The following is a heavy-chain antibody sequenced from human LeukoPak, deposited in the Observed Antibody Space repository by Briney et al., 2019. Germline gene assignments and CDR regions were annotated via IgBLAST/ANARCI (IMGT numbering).Heavy chain of an antibody. CDR2: ISYSGST. CDR1: GGSISSGGYY. CDR3: ARLKDSSGSFDY. J-gene: IGHJ4*02. D-gene: IGHD3-22*01. V-gene: IGHV4-61*08. Sequence: SQTLSLTCTVSGGSISSGGYYWSWIRQPPGKGLEWIGYISYSGSTNYNPSLKNRVTISVDTSKNQFSLKLSSVTAADTAVYYCARLKDSSGSFDYWGQGTLVTVSS.